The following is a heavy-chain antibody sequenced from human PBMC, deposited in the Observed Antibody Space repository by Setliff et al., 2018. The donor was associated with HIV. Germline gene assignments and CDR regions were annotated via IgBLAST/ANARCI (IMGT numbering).Heavy chain of an antibody. CDR3: ARHRRDYYGSGGYSA. J-gene: IGHJ5*02. Sequence: PSETLSLTCTVSGGSINSYYWSWIRQPPGKGLEWIGYIFYSGTTSYNPSLKSRVTISVDTSKNQFSLKLSSVTAADTAVYYCARHRRDYYGSGGYSAWGQGTRVPSPQ. V-gene: IGHV4-59*08. CDR1: GGSINSYY. CDR2: IFYSGTT. D-gene: IGHD3-10*01.